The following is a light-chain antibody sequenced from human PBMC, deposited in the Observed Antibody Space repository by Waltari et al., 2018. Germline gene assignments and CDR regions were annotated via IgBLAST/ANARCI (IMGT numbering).Light chain of an antibody. Sequence: QSALTQPATVSGSPTQSITISCTGTSSDVGSYTLVSWYQQHPGRAPKRMIFAVNKRASGISNRFSGSKSGNTASLTISGLQAEDEADYYCCSYAGSSTFVFGGGTKLTVL. CDR1: SSDVGSYTL. J-gene: IGLJ2*01. V-gene: IGLV2-23*02. CDR2: AVN. CDR3: CSYAGSSTFV.